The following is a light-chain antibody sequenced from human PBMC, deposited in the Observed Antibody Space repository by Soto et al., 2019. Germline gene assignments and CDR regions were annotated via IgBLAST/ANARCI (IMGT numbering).Light chain of an antibody. Sequence: DIQMTQSPSSLSASVGDRVTVSCRASQSVGTYLHWYQQKPGKAPKLLIYAASSLQSGVPSRFSGSGSGTDFTLTISTLQTEDFATYYCQQSYSTPFTFGPGTKVDIK. CDR3: QQSYSTPFT. J-gene: IGKJ3*01. CDR2: AAS. V-gene: IGKV1-39*01. CDR1: QSVGTY.